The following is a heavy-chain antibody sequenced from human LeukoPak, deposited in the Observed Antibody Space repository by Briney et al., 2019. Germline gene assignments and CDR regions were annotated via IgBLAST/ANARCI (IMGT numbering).Heavy chain of an antibody. CDR2: INPSGGST. CDR3: ARVSIGQLWLLGYYYGMDV. CDR1: GYTFTDYY. J-gene: IGHJ6*02. V-gene: IGHV1-46*01. Sequence: ASVKVSCKASGYTFTDYYIHWVRQAPGQGLEWMGIINPSGGSTSYAQKFQGRVTMTRDTSTSTVYMELSSLRSEDTAVYYCARVSIGQLWLLGYYYGMDVWGQGTTVTVSS. D-gene: IGHD5-18*01.